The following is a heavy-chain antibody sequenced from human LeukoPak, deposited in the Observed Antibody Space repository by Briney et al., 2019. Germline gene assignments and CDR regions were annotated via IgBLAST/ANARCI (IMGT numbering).Heavy chain of an antibody. CDR1: EYTFTDYY. J-gene: IGHJ4*02. Sequence: ASVKVSCKPSEYTFTDYYVHWVRQAPGQGLEWMGWINPNTGGTNYSQKSQGRVTMTRDTSISTGYMDLSGLRSDDTAVYYCARAKANWGSGDYWGQGTLVTVSS. V-gene: IGHV1-2*02. CDR2: INPNTGGT. D-gene: IGHD7-27*01. CDR3: ARAKANWGSGDY.